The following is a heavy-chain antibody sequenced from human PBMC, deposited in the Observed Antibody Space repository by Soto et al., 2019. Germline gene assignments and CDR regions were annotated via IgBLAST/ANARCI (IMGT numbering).Heavy chain of an antibody. V-gene: IGHV4-4*07. Sequence: SETLSLTCTVSGDSISNYYWSWIRQPAGKGLEWIGRIYTSGSTDYNPSLKSRVTMSVDMSKRQFSLKLSSVTAADTAVYYCASSRGVVTAHDYWGQGTLVTVSS. CDR3: ASSRGVVTAHDY. CDR1: GDSISNYY. CDR2: IYTSGST. J-gene: IGHJ4*02. D-gene: IGHD2-21*02.